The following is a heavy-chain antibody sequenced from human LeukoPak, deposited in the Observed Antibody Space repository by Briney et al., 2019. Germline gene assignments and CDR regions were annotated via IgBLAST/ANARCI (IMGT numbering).Heavy chain of an antibody. CDR1: GFTFSSYG. CDR2: IWYDGSNK. V-gene: IGHV3-30*02. D-gene: IGHD3-10*01. CDR3: AKDLVTMVRGVLDY. Sequence: GSLRLSCAASGFTFSSYGMHWVRQAPGKGLEWVAVIWYDGSNKYYADSVKGRFTISRDNSKNTLYLQMNSLRAEDTAVYYCAKDLVTMVRGVLDYWGQGTLVTVSS. J-gene: IGHJ4*02.